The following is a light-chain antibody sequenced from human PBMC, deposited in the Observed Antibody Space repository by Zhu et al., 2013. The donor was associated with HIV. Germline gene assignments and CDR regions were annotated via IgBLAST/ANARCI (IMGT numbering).Light chain of an antibody. CDR1: QSVSSSY. V-gene: IGKV3-20*01. J-gene: IGKJ3*01. CDR3: QQYDDYPDFT. Sequence: IVLTQSPGTLSLSPGERATLSCRASQSVSSSYLAWYQHKPGQSPRLLIYGASSRATGIPDRFSGSGSGTDFTLTISSLQPEDFATYYCQQYDDYPDFTFGPGTKVDFK. CDR2: GAS.